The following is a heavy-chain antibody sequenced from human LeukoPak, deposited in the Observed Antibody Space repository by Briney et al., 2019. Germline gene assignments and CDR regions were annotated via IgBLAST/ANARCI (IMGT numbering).Heavy chain of an antibody. CDR1: GGSISSGSYY. J-gene: IGHJ4*02. Sequence: SETLSLTCTASGGSISSGSYYWSWIRQPAGKGLEWIGRIYTSGSTNYNPSLKSRVTISVDTSKNQFSLKLSSVTAADTAVYYCARDRVSGSYYDYWGQGTLVTVSS. V-gene: IGHV4-61*02. CDR3: ARDRVSGSYYDY. CDR2: IYTSGST. D-gene: IGHD1-26*01.